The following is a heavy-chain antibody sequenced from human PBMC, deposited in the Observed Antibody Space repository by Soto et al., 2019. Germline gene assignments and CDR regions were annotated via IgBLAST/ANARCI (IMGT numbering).Heavy chain of an antibody. CDR1: GGSISSYY. CDR2: IYHSGST. D-gene: IGHD3-16*01. V-gene: IGHV4-59*01. CDR3: PRERGGSDDFSRA. Sequence: PPETLSLTCTVSGGSISSYYWNWIRQPPGRGLEWIGYIYHSGSTNYNPSLKRRVTIYVETSKNQSSLQLNFGPAGDPAAFCCPRERGGSDDFSRAGGRRTLSTVP. J-gene: IGHJ1*01.